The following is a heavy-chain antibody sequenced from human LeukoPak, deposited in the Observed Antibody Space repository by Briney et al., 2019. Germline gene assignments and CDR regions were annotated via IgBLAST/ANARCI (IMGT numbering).Heavy chain of an antibody. Sequence: PSETLSLTCAVYGGSFSGYYWSWIRQPPGKGLEWIGEINHSGSTNYNPSLKSRVTISVDTSKNQFSLKLSSVTAADTAVYYCARPSGSSRGSFGYWGQGTLVTVSS. CDR2: INHSGST. D-gene: IGHD6-13*01. CDR3: ARPSGSSRGSFGY. V-gene: IGHV4-34*01. J-gene: IGHJ4*02. CDR1: GGSFSGYY.